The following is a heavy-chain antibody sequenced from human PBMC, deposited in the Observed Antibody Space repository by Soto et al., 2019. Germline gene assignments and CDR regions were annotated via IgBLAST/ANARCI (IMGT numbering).Heavy chain of an antibody. CDR3: AREITGDWHFDL. V-gene: IGHV4-31*03. D-gene: IGHD7-27*01. J-gene: IGHJ2*01. CDR2: IYYTGTT. Sequence: QVQLQESSAGLVKPSQTQSLTCTVSGGSINTGGFYWNWIRRHPGKGLEWIGYIYYTGTTYYTPSLRSRLTMTVDTSKNQFSLKLSSVTAADTAVYYCAREITGDWHFDLWGRGTLVTVSS. CDR1: GGSINTGGFY.